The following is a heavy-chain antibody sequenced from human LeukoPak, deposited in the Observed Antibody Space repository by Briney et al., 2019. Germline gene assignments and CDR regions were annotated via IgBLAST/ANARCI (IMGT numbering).Heavy chain of an antibody. D-gene: IGHD2-2*01. CDR2: INHSGST. Sequence: SETLSPTCAVYGGSFSGYYWSWIRQPPGKGLEWIGEINHSGSTNYNPSLKSRVTISVDTSKNQFSLKLSSVTAADTAVYYCARTHIVVVPAATDDAFDIWGQGTMVTVSS. CDR3: ARTHIVVVPAATDDAFDI. J-gene: IGHJ3*02. CDR1: GGSFSGYY. V-gene: IGHV4-34*01.